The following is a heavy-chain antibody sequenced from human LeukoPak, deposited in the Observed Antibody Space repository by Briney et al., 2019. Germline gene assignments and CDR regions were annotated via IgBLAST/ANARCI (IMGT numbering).Heavy chain of an antibody. J-gene: IGHJ4*02. V-gene: IGHV4-59*08. CDR2: MFYSGST. D-gene: IGHD3-3*01. CDR1: GGSISSNY. CDR3: ARSYDFWNSFDF. Sequence: KPSETLSLTCTVSGGSISSNYWSWIRQPPGKGLEWIGFMFYSGSTNYNPSLKSRVSISVDTSKNQFSLKLSSVTAADTAVYYCARSYDFWNSFDFWGQGTLVTVSS.